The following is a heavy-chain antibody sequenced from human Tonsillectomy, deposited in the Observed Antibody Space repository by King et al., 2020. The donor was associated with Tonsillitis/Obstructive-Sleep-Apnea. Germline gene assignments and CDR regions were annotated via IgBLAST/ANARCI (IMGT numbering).Heavy chain of an antibody. V-gene: IGHV4-34*01. D-gene: IGHD1-20*01. CDR2: INHSGST. Sequence: VQLQQWGAGLLKPSETLSLTCAVYGGSFSGYYWSWIRQPPGKGLEWIGEINHSGSTNYNPSLKSRVTISVDTSKNQFSVKLSSVTAADTAVYYCARTENNWDPTYYFDYWSQGTLVTVSS. CDR1: GGSFSGYY. CDR3: ARTENNWDPTYYFDY. J-gene: IGHJ4*02.